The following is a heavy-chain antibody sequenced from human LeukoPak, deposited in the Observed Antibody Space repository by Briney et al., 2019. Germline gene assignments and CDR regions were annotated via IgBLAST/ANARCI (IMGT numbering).Heavy chain of an antibody. Sequence: SETLSLTCAVSGYSISSGYYWGWIRQPPGKGLEWIGSIYHSGSTYYNPSLKSRVTISVDTSKNQFSLKLSSVTAADTAVYYCARRWGDFWSGYYEYWGQGTLVTVSS. J-gene: IGHJ4*02. CDR3: ARRWGDFWSGYYEY. CDR1: GYSISSGYY. CDR2: IYHSGST. V-gene: IGHV4-38-2*01. D-gene: IGHD3-3*01.